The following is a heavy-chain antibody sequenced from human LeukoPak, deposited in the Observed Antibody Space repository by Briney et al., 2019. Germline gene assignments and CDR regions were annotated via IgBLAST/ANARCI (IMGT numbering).Heavy chain of an antibody. D-gene: IGHD5-24*01. CDR3: AREGALDGYRGPALSV. CDR1: GFTFSSYG. Sequence: PGRSLRLSCAASGFTFSSYGMHWVRQAPGKGLEWVAVIWYDGSNKYYADSVKGRFTISRDNSKNTLYLQMNSLRAEDTAVYYCAREGALDGYRGPALSVWGQGTLVTVSS. J-gene: IGHJ4*02. V-gene: IGHV3-33*01. CDR2: IWYDGSNK.